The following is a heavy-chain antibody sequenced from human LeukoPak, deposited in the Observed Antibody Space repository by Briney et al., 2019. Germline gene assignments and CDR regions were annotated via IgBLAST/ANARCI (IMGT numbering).Heavy chain of an antibody. CDR1: GGSVSSGSYY. CDR2: IYYSGST. J-gene: IGHJ6*02. V-gene: IGHV4-61*01. Sequence: PSETLSLTCTVSGGSVSSGSYYWSWLRQPPGKGLEWIGYIYYSGSTNYNPSLKSRVTISVDTSKNQFSLKLSSVTAADTAVYYCARDQGGYISGPYYYGMDVWGQGTTVTVSS. CDR3: ARDQGGYISGPYYYGMDV. D-gene: IGHD5-12*01.